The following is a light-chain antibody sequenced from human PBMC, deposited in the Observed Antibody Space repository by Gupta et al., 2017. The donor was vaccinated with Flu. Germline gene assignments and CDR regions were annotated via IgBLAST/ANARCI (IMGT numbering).Light chain of an antibody. CDR2: LNSDGSH. V-gene: IGLV4-69*01. Sequence: GKLTCTLSSGHSSYAIAWHQQQPEKRPRYLMKLNSDGSHSKGDGIPDRFSGSSSGAERYLTISSLQSEDDADYYFQTWGTGMVVFGGGTKLTVL. CDR3: QTWGTGMVV. CDR1: SGHSSYA. J-gene: IGLJ2*01.